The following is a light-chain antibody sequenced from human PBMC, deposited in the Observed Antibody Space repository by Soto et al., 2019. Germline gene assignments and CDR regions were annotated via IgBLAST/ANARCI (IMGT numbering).Light chain of an antibody. CDR2: GAS. J-gene: IGKJ5*01. CDR3: QQRSNWPIT. V-gene: IGKV3D-20*02. Sequence: EIVLTQSPGTLSLSPGERATLSCRASQSVSNNYLAWYQQKPGQAPRLLIYGASNRATGIPDRFSGSGSGTGFTLTISRLEPEDFAVYYCQQRSNWPITFGQGTRLETK. CDR1: QSVSNNY.